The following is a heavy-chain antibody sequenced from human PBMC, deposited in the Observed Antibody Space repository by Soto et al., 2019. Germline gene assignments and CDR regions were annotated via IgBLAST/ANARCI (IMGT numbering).Heavy chain of an antibody. Sequence: GGSLRLSCAASGFTVSGNYMKWVRQAPGKGLEWVSIIYSGGGTYYADSVQGRFTISRDNLNNTVYLQMNSLRVEDTAVYYCARGQGDYWGQGTLVTVSS. CDR2: IYSGGGT. V-gene: IGHV3-66*01. CDR1: GFTVSGNY. J-gene: IGHJ4*02. CDR3: ARGQGDY.